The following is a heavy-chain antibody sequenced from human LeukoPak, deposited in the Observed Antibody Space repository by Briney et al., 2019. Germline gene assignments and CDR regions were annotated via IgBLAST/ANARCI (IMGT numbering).Heavy chain of an antibody. CDR3: ARTLGWASSRYPFDG. CDR1: GGSISSNNYY. V-gene: IGHV4-39*01. Sequence: SETLSLTCTVSGGSISSNNYYWGWIRQPPGKGLEWIGSMYYSGNTDYNPSLKSRVTISVDTSKNQFSLKVNSVTAADTAVYYCARTLGWASSRYPFDGWGQGTLVTVSS. CDR2: MYYSGNT. J-gene: IGHJ4*02. D-gene: IGHD3-16*02.